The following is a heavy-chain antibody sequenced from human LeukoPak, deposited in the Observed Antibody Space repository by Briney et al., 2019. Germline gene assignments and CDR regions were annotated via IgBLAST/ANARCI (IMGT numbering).Heavy chain of an antibody. Sequence: PGGSLRLSCAASGFTFSSYSMNWVRQAPGKGLEWVSYISSSSSTIYYADSVKGRFTISRDNAKNSLYLQMNSLRAEDTAVYYCAREHYYYYYMDVWGKGITDTVSS. V-gene: IGHV3-48*01. J-gene: IGHJ6*03. CDR2: ISSSSSTI. CDR3: AREHYYYYYMDV. CDR1: GFTFSSYS.